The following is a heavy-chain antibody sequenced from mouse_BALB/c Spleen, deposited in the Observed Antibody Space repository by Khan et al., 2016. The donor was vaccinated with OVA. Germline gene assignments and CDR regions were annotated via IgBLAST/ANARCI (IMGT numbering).Heavy chain of an antibody. CDR1: GFTFSSYS. D-gene: IGHD4-1*01. V-gene: IGHV5-6*01. Sequence: EVELVESGGDLVKPGGSLKLSCAASGFTFSSYSMSWVRQTPDKRLEWVATISSGGDYTYYPDNVKGRFHLQRQCQNTLYLQMSSLKSEDTAMYYCASHLTGSFAYGGQGTLVTVSA. CDR2: ISSGGDYT. J-gene: IGHJ3*01. CDR3: ASHLTGSFAY.